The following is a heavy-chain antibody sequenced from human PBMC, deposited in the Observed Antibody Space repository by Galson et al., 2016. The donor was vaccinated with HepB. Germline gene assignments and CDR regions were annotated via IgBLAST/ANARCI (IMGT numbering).Heavy chain of an antibody. D-gene: IGHD2-2*01. V-gene: IGHV4-4*02. CDR1: GASINDSTW. CDR3: ARASIFPGARMVFDS. Sequence: ETLSLTCTVSGASINDSTWWTWVRQAPGRGLEWIGEIYHTETTNNNPFLSSRFTLSIDKSRNQFSLNLNSVTAADTAVYYCARASIFPGARMVFDSWGQGILVTVSS. J-gene: IGHJ5*01. CDR2: IYHTETT.